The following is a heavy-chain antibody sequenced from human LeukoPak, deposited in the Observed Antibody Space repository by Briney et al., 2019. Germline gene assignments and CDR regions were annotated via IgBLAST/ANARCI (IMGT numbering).Heavy chain of an antibody. D-gene: IGHD6-19*01. CDR2: IYYSGST. J-gene: IGHJ4*02. CDR1: SGSISSHS. V-gene: IGHV4-59*08. CDR3: ASTEFTSGWYYFDY. Sequence: SETLSLTCIISSGSISSHSWSWIRQPPGKGLEWIGYIYYSGSTNYNPSLKSRVTISVDTSKNQFSLKLSSVTAADTAVYYCASTEFTSGWYYFDYWGQGTLVTVSS.